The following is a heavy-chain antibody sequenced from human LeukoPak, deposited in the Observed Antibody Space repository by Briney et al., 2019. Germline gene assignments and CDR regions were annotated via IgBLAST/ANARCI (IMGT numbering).Heavy chain of an antibody. CDR1: GFTFSNTW. V-gene: IGHV3-15*01. J-gene: IGHJ4*02. Sequence: GGSLRLSCAASGFTFSNTWMSWVRPAPGKGLEWVGRIKSETEGATTDYAAPVKGGFVISRDDSKNMLYLQMSGLKIEDTAVYYCTTAAALGWGQGTLVTVSS. D-gene: IGHD6-25*01. CDR2: IKSETEGATT. CDR3: TTAAALG.